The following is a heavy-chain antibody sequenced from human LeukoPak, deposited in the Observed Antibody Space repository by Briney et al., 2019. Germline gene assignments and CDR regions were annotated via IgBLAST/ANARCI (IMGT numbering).Heavy chain of an antibody. CDR3: ARSLTIATIFGVVHRRDAFDI. J-gene: IGHJ3*02. V-gene: IGHV1-8*03. Sequence: ASVKVSCKASGYTFASYDINWVRRATGQGLEWMGWMNPNSGNTGYAQKFQGRVTITRNTSISTAYMELSSLRSEDTAVYYCARSLTIATIFGVVHRRDAFDIWGQGTMVTVPS. CDR2: MNPNSGNT. D-gene: IGHD3-3*01. CDR1: GYTFASYD.